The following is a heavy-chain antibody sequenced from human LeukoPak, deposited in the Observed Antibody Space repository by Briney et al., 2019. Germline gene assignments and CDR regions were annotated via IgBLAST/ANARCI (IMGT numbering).Heavy chain of an antibody. Sequence: SSETLSLTCTVSGGSISSSSYYWGWIRQPPGKGLEWIGSIYYSGSTYYNPSLKSRVTISVDTSKNQFSLKLSSVTAADTAVYYCARTGLGYFDWLVHYWGQGTLVTVSS. CDR3: ARTGLGYFDWLVHY. V-gene: IGHV4-39*07. D-gene: IGHD3-9*01. CDR1: GGSISSSSYY. J-gene: IGHJ4*02. CDR2: IYYSGST.